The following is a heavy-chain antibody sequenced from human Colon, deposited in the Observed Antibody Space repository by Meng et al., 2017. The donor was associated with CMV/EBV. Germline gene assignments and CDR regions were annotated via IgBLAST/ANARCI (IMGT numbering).Heavy chain of an antibody. J-gene: IGHJ6*02. CDR3: AKDTAYYYGSGSRAYGLDV. V-gene: IGHV3-23*01. Sequence: GGSLRLSCAASGFTFSTYWMSWVRQAPGKGLEWVSGISGSGSSTYYADSVKGRHTISRDNSKNTLYLQMNSLGAEDTGAYYCAKDTAYYYGSGSRAYGLDVWGHGTTVTVSS. CDR1: GFTFSTYW. CDR2: ISGSGSST. D-gene: IGHD3-10*01.